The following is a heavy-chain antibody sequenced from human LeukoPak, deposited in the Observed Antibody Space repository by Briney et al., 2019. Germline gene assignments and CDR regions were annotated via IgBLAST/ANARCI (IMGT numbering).Heavy chain of an antibody. V-gene: IGHV4-59*12. CDR2: IYHSGST. CDR1: GGSINSYS. Sequence: PSETLSLTCSISGGSINSYSWSWIRQPPGKGLEWIGYIYHSGSTYYNPSLKSRVTISVDRSKNQFSLKLSSVTAADTAVYYCARSEGTTFDYWGQGTLVTVSS. CDR3: ARSEGTTFDY. J-gene: IGHJ4*02. D-gene: IGHD1-1*01.